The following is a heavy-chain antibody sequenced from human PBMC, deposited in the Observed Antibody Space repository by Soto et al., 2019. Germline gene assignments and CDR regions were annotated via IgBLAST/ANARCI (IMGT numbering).Heavy chain of an antibody. V-gene: IGHV4-59*01. CDR3: AREHYGSGSMDV. Sequence: PSETLSLTCTVSGGSISSYYWSWIRQPPGKGLEWIGYIYYSGSTNYNPSLKSRVTISVDTSKNQFSLKLSSVTAADTAVYYCAREHYGSGSMDVWGQGXTVTVYS. J-gene: IGHJ6*02. CDR1: GGSISSYY. CDR2: IYYSGST. D-gene: IGHD3-10*01.